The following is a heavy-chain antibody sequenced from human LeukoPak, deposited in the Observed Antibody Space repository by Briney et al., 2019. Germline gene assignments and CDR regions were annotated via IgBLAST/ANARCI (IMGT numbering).Heavy chain of an antibody. CDR1: GGSISSGSYY. D-gene: IGHD3-3*01. J-gene: IGHJ6*03. CDR2: IYYSGST. V-gene: IGHV4-61*01. Sequence: SETLSLTCTVSGGSISSGSYYWSWIRQPPGKGLEWIGYIYYSGSTNYNPSLKSRVTISVDTSKNQFSLKLSSVTAADTAVYYCARVFTIFGVVSRYYYYYMDVWGKGTTVTVSS. CDR3: ARVFTIFGVVSRYYYYYMDV.